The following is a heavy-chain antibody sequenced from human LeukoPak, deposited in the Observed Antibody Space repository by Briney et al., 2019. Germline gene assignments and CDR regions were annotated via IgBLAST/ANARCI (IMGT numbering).Heavy chain of an antibody. J-gene: IGHJ6*02. CDR2: INTNTGNP. V-gene: IGHV7-4-1*02. D-gene: IGHD2-15*01. CDR3: ARDLGQLYCSGGSCYSLSYYYYYGMDV. CDR1: GYTFTSYA. Sequence: GASVKVSCKASGYTFTSYAMNWVRQAPGQGLEWMGWINTNTGNPTYAQGFTGRFVFSLDTSVSTAYLQISSLKAEDTAVYYCARDLGQLYCSGGSCYSLSYYYYYGMDVWGQGTTVTVSS.